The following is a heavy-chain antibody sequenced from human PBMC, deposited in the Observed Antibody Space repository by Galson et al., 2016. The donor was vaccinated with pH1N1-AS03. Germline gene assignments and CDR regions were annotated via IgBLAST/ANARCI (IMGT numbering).Heavy chain of an antibody. CDR3: ARAAPLDP. J-gene: IGHJ5*02. V-gene: IGHV1-18*01. Sequence: GQGLEWMGWISPYNGNTQYAQRLEGRVTMTTDASTNTAYLELRSLTYDDTAVYYCARAAPLDPWGHGTLVIVSS. D-gene: IGHD2-15*01. CDR2: ISPYNGNT.